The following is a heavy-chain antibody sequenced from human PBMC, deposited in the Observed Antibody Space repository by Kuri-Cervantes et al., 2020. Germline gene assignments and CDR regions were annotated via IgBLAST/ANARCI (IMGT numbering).Heavy chain of an antibody. J-gene: IGHJ4*02. CDR1: GGSINSGDSY. CDR3: ASAYSGRYFDY. V-gene: IGHV4-30-4*08. D-gene: IGHD5-12*01. Sequence: LRLSCTVSGGSINSGDSYWGWIRQSPGKGLEWIGYIDNSGDTYYKSSLKNRITMSIDTSKNQFSLRLTSVTAADTAFYYCASAYSGRYFDYWGQGVLVTVSS. CDR2: IDNSGDT.